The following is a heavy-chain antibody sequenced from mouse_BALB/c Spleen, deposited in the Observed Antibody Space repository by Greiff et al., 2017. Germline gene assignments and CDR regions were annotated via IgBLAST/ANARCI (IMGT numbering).Heavy chain of an antibody. CDR1: GYSITSDYA. D-gene: IGHD3-3*01. J-gene: IGHJ2*01. V-gene: IGHV3-2*02. CDR2: ISYSGST. Sequence: VQLQQSGPGLVKPSQSLSLTCTVTGYSITSDYAWNWIRQFPGNKLEWMGYISYSGSTSYNPSLKSRISITRDTSKNQFFLQLNSVTTEDTATYYCAKLGNYFDYWGQGTTLTVSS. CDR3: AKLGNYFDY.